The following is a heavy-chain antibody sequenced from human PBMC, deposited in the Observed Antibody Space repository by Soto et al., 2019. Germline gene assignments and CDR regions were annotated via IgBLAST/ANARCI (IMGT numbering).Heavy chain of an antibody. J-gene: IGHJ4*02. CDR3: ARVSPVRFFDY. V-gene: IGHV4-61*01. CDR1: VVSVSSGSYY. CDR2: IYYSGST. Sequence: PXETLSLTCTVSVVSVSSGSYYWSWIRQPPGKGLEWIGYIYYSGSTNYNPSLKSRVTISVDTSKNQFSLKLSSVTAADTAVYYCARVSPVRFFDYWGQGTLVTVSS.